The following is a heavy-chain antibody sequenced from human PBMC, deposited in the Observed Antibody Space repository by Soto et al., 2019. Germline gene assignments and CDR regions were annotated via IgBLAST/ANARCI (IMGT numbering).Heavy chain of an antibody. V-gene: IGHV6-1*01. CDR2: TYYRSKWYN. J-gene: IGHJ6*02. CDR1: GDSVSSNSAA. Sequence: SQTLPLTCAISGDSVSSNSAAWNWIRQSPSRGLEWLGRTYYRSKWYNDYAVSVKSRITINPDTSKNQFSLQLNSVTPEDTAVYYCARGRGYSSSWPLYGMDVWGQGTTVTVSS. D-gene: IGHD6-13*01. CDR3: ARGRGYSSSWPLYGMDV.